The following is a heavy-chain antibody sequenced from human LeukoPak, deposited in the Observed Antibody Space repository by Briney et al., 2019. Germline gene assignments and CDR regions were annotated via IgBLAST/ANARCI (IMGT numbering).Heavy chain of an antibody. CDR2: IIPIFGTA. CDR3: ARIYVVPVGEYHYYYYMDV. J-gene: IGHJ6*03. Sequence: GSSVKVSCKASGGTFSSYAISWVRQAPGQGLEWMGGIIPIFGTANYAQKFQGRVTMTTDTSTSTAYMELRSLRSDDTAVYYCARIYVVPVGEYHYYYYMDVWGKGTTVTVSS. CDR1: GGTFSSYA. D-gene: IGHD2-2*01. V-gene: IGHV1-69*05.